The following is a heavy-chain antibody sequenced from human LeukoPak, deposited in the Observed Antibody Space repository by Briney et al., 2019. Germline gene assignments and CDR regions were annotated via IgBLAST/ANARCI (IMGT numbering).Heavy chain of an antibody. J-gene: IGHJ2*01. Sequence: ASVKVSCKASGGTFSSYAISWVRQAPGQGLEWMGGIIPIFGTANYAQKFQGRVTMTRDMSTSTVYMELSSLRSEDTAVYYCARDLSSGWYKRNWYFDLWGRGTLVTVSS. CDR2: IIPIFGTA. CDR3: ARDLSSGWYKRNWYFDL. V-gene: IGHV1-69*05. CDR1: GGTFSSYA. D-gene: IGHD6-19*01.